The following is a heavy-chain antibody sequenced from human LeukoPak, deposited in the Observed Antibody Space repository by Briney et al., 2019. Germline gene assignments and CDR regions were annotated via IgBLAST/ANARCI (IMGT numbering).Heavy chain of an antibody. J-gene: IGHJ4*02. CDR1: GFTFSSFE. CDR3: ARDGNYVWGSPYVDY. CDR2: ISTSGSTI. D-gene: IGHD3-16*01. Sequence: GGSLRLSCAASGFTFSSFEMNWVRQAPGKGLEWVSYISTSGSTIYYADSVKGRFTFSRDNAKNSLYLQMKSLRDEDTDVYYCARDGNYVWGSPYVDYWGQGTLVTVSS. V-gene: IGHV3-48*03.